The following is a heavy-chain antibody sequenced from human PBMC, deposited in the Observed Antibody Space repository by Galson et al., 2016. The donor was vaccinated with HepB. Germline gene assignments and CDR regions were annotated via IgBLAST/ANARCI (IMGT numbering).Heavy chain of an antibody. Sequence: SVKVSCKASGYMLTNYYINWVRQAPGQGLEWMGVINPSGGATTYAQKFQGRVTMTGDTSTSTVYMILSSLRAEDTAVYYCTRAGFDYGDYGTAFDIWGQGTMVTVSS. CDR1: GYMLTNYY. J-gene: IGHJ3*02. CDR2: INPSGGAT. V-gene: IGHV1-46*03. D-gene: IGHD4-17*01. CDR3: TRAGFDYGDYGTAFDI.